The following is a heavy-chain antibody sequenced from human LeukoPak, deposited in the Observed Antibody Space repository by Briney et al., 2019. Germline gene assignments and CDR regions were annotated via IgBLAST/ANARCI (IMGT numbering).Heavy chain of an antibody. CDR1: EFTFSKSW. CDR3: TADLEVSPGTNPDS. Sequence: PGRSLRLSCAASEFTFSKSWMNWVRQAPGMGLEWVGRIKRKIEGETTDYAAPVKGRFTISKDDSTNTLYLHMNSLRFEDTAVYYCTADLEVSPGTNPDSWGQGTLVTVSS. V-gene: IGHV3-15*01. J-gene: IGHJ4*02. CDR2: IKRKIEGETT. D-gene: IGHD4/OR15-4a*01.